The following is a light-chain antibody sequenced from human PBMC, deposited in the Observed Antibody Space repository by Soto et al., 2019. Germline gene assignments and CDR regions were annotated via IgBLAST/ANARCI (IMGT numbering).Light chain of an antibody. CDR2: TNN. V-gene: IGLV1-44*01. CDR1: SSNIGGNT. CDR3: AAWDDSLNGHV. J-gene: IGLJ1*01. Sequence: QSVLTQPPSASGTPGQRVTISCSGSSSNIGGNTVSWYQQFPGTAPKLLIYTNNQRPSGVPDRFSSSKSDTSASLAISALQSEDEARYYCAAWDDSLNGHVFGTGTKLTGL.